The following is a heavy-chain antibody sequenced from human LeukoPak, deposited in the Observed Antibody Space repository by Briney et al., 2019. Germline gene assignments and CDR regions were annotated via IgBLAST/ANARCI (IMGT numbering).Heavy chain of an antibody. CDR2: ITHNGST. J-gene: IGHJ4*02. V-gene: IGHV4-34*01. CDR3: RRVAHSSSWYFFDS. CDR1: GGSFSGYY. Sequence: SETLSLTCAVYGGSFSGYYWSWIRQPPGKGLEWIGEITHNGSTSYNPSLMGRVTISVDTSKNQFSLQLSSVTAADTAVYYCRRVAHSSSWYFFDSWGQGTLVTVSS. D-gene: IGHD6-13*01.